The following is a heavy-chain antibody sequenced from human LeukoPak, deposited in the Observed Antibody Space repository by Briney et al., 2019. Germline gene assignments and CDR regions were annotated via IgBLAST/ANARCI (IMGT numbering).Heavy chain of an antibody. CDR2: IRHDGNEK. CDR1: GFTFSNFW. Sequence: SGGSLRLSCAASGFTFSNFWMSWVRQAPGKGLEWVANIRHDGNEKYYVDSLKGRFTISRDNAKNSVYLQMSSLRAEDTAVYYCARLLWFGHDGMDVWGQGTTVTVSS. D-gene: IGHD3-10*01. J-gene: IGHJ6*02. CDR3: ARLLWFGHDGMDV. V-gene: IGHV3-7*01.